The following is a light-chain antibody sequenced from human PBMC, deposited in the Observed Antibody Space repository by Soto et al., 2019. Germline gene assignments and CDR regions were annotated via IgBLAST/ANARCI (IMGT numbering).Light chain of an antibody. Sequence: QSALTQPASVSGSPGQSIALSCTGTSSDVGGHNYVSWYQQQPGRAPKVLIYDVSNRPSGVSNRFSGSKSDNTASLTISGLQAEDEADYYCFSYTTSTTLWVFGGGTKLTVL. V-gene: IGLV2-14*01. CDR2: DVS. J-gene: IGLJ3*02. CDR1: SSDVGGHNY. CDR3: FSYTTSTTLWV.